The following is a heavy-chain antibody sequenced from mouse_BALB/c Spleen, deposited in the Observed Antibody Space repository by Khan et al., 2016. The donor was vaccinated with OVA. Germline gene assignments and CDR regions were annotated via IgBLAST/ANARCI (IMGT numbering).Heavy chain of an antibody. CDR1: GYTFTTAG. CDR3: ARGRADYDRNDGGAMEY. CDR2: INTHSGVP. J-gene: IGHJ4*01. Sequence: QIQLVQSGPELKKPGETVRLSCKASGYTFTTAGIQWVQKMPGKGLKWIGWINTHSGVPKYAEDFKGRFAFSLEISVNTAYLQITYLNNEDTATYFWARGRADYDRNDGGAMEYWGQGTSVTVSS. V-gene: IGHV9-4*02. D-gene: IGHD1-1*01.